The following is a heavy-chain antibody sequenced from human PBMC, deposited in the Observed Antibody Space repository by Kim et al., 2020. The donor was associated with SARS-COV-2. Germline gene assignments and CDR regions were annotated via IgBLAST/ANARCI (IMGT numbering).Heavy chain of an antibody. V-gene: IGHV4-34*01. J-gene: IGHJ5*02. Sequence: ALKSRITISVDTSKNHFFLNLNSVTAADTAVYYCARAKYCTLDKGNNWFDPWGQGTLVTVSS. CDR3: ARAKYCTLDKGNNWFDP. D-gene: IGHD2-8*01.